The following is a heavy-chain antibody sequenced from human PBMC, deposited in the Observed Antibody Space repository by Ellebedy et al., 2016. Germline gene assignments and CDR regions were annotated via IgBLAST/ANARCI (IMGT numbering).Heavy chain of an antibody. Sequence: GGSLRLSXAASGFTFDDYAMHWVRQAPGKGLEWVSGISWNSGSIGYADSVKGRFTISRDNAKNSLYLQMNSLRAEDTALYYCAKDIPPYSSSWWGAFDIWGQGTMVTVSS. CDR1: GFTFDDYA. D-gene: IGHD6-13*01. CDR2: ISWNSGSI. J-gene: IGHJ3*02. CDR3: AKDIPPYSSSWWGAFDI. V-gene: IGHV3-9*01.